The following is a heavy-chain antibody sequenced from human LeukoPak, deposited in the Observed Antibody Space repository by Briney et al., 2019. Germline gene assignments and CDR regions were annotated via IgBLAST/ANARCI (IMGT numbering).Heavy chain of an antibody. CDR3: ARIPAMVPGDY. V-gene: IGHV1-2*02. CDR1: GYTFTGYY. J-gene: IGHJ4*02. D-gene: IGHD5-18*01. Sequence: GASVKVSCKASGYTFTGYYVHWVRQAPGQGLEWMGWINPNSGGTNFAQKFQGRVTMTRDTSMSTAYMELSRLKSDDTAVYYCARIPAMVPGDYWGQGTLVTVSS. CDR2: INPNSGGT.